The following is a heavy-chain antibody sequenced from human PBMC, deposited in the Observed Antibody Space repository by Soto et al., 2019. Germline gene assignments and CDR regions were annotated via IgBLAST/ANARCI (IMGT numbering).Heavy chain of an antibody. CDR3: VTNPTVTTFDY. Sequence: QLQLQESGPGLVKPSDTLSLTCTVSGGSISSSSYYWGWIRQPPGKGLEWIGSLYYSGSTYYNPSLKSRVTISVVTSKTQGSLTLSSVTAADTAVYYCVTNPTVTTFDYWGQGTLVTVSS. V-gene: IGHV4-39*01. J-gene: IGHJ4*02. CDR2: LYYSGST. D-gene: IGHD4-17*01. CDR1: GGSISSSSYY.